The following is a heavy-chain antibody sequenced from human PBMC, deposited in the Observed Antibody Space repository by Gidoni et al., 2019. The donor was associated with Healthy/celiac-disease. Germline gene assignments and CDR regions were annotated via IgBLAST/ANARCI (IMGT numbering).Heavy chain of an antibody. CDR1: GYTFTGYY. J-gene: IGHJ1*01. CDR3: ARTTVTTLLSEYFQH. Sequence: QVQLVQSGAEVKKPGPSAKVSCKASGYTFTGYYMHWVRQAPGQGLEWMGWINPNRGGTNYAQKFQGRVTMTRDTSISTAYMELSRLRSDDTAVYYCARTTVTTLLSEYFQHWGQGTLVTVSS. CDR2: INPNRGGT. V-gene: IGHV1-2*02. D-gene: IGHD4-17*01.